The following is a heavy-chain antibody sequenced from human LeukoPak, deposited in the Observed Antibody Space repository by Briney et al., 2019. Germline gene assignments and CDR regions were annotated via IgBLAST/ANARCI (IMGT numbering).Heavy chain of an antibody. CDR2: IIPIFGTA. CDR3: SRGDY. J-gene: IGHJ4*02. CDR1: GGTFSSYA. Sequence: GASVKVSCKASGGTFSSYAISWVRQAPGQGLEWMGGIIPIFGTANYAQKFQGRVTMTRDTSTSTVYMELRSLRSEDTAVYYCSRGDYWGQGTLVTVSS. V-gene: IGHV1-69*05.